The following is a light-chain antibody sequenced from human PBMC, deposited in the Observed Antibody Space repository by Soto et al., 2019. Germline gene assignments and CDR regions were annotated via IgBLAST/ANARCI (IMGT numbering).Light chain of an antibody. J-gene: IGLJ3*02. CDR2: DVS. CDR3: SSYTSSSTWV. CDR1: SSDVGGYNY. Sequence: QSALTQPPSVSGSPGQSITISCTGTSSDVGGYNYVSWYQQHPGKAPKLMIYDVSNRPSGVSNRFSGSKSGNTASLTISGLQAEDEAYYYCSSYTSSSTWVFGGGTKLTVL. V-gene: IGLV2-14*01.